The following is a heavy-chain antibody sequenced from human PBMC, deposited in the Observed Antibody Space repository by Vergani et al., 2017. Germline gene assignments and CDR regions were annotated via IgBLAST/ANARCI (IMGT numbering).Heavy chain of an antibody. CDR1: GFTFDDYT. V-gene: IGHV3-23*01. D-gene: IGHD6-19*01. J-gene: IGHJ3*02. Sequence: EVQLLESGGDLVQPGGSLRLSCAASGFTFDDYTMHWVRQAPGKGLEWVSTLSASDRRTHYADSVKGRFTISRDNSKNTLFLHMNSLRPEDTAVYYCAKVGRSEVAGTFGAFDIWGQGTMVTVSS. CDR2: LSASDRRT. CDR3: AKVGRSEVAGTFGAFDI.